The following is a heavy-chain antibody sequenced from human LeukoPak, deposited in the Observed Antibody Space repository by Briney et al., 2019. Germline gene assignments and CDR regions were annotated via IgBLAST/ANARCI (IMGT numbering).Heavy chain of an antibody. CDR1: GGSISNYY. D-gene: IGHD3-16*01. CDR3: ARVKGGFDP. CDR2: IYYTGST. V-gene: IGHV4-59*01. Sequence: SETLSLTCAVSGGSISNYYWSWIRQPPGKGLEWIGYIYYTGSTNYNPSLKSRVTLSVDTSKNQFSLKLTSVTAADTAVYYCARVKGGFDPWGQGTLVTVSS. J-gene: IGHJ5*02.